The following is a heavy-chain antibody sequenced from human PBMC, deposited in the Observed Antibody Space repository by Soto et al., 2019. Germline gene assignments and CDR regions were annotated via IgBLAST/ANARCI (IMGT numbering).Heavy chain of an antibody. CDR3: ARDLVPAAISFYGMDV. CDR2: INPNSGAT. CDR1: GYTFTDYY. V-gene: IGHV1-2*02. J-gene: IGHJ6*02. D-gene: IGHD2-2*01. Sequence: ASVKVSCXASGYTFTDYYIHWVRQAPGQGLEWMGWINPNSGATNYAQKFQGRVTMTRDTSISTAYMELSRLRSDDTAVYYCARDLVPAAISFYGMDVWGQGTTVTVSS.